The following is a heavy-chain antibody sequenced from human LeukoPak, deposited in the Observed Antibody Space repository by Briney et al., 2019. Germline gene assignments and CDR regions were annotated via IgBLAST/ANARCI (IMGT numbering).Heavy chain of an antibody. D-gene: IGHD5-18*01. V-gene: IGHV5-51*01. CDR2: IYPGDSDT. CDR1: GYSFTRYW. CDR3: ARRGYGYSQPDY. Sequence: GESLKISCKGSGYSFTRYWIAWVRQMPGKGLEWMGMIYPGDSDTRYSPSFKGRVTISADKSISTAYLQWSSLKASDIAMYYCARRGYGYSQPDYWGQGTLVTVSS. J-gene: IGHJ4*02.